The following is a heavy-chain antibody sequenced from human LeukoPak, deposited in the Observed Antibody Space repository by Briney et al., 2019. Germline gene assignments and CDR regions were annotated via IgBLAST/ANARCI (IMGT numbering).Heavy chain of an antibody. D-gene: IGHD2-15*01. J-gene: IGHJ4*02. CDR1: GFTFSSYG. CDR3: AKELPRGRLLDY. CDR2: IRYDGSNK. Sequence: GGSQRLSCAASGFTFSSYGMHWVRQAPGKGLEWVAFIRYDGSNKYYADSVKGRFTISRDNSKNTLYLQMNSLRAEDTAVYYCAKELPRGRLLDYWGQGTLVTVSS. V-gene: IGHV3-30*02.